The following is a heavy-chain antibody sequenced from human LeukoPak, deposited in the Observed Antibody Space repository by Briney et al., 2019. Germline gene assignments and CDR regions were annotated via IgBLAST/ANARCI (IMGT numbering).Heavy chain of an antibody. CDR3: ARDGAAVATDFDY. J-gene: IGHJ4*02. Sequence: GGSLRLSCAASGFTFSSYEMHWVRQAPGKGLEWVSSISRSGSYIYYADSVKGRFTISRDNAKNSLYLQMNSLRAEDTAVYYCARDGAAVATDFDYWGQGTLVTVSS. CDR1: GFTFSSYE. CDR2: ISRSGSYI. D-gene: IGHD6-13*01. V-gene: IGHV3-21*01.